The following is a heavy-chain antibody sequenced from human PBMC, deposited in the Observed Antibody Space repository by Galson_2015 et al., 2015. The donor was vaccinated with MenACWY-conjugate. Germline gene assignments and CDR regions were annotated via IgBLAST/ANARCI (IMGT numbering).Heavy chain of an antibody. Sequence: QSGAEVTKPGESLKISFTGSGYSFPNYWIGWVRQMPGKGLEWMGLFNPANSETRYSPSFQGQVTISADESISTAYLQWTSLKASDTAMYYCARHPPGGRGLDVWGRGTTVTVSS. CDR2: FNPANSET. J-gene: IGHJ6*02. CDR1: GYSFPNYW. V-gene: IGHV5-51*01. CDR3: ARHPPGGRGLDV. D-gene: IGHD1-26*01.